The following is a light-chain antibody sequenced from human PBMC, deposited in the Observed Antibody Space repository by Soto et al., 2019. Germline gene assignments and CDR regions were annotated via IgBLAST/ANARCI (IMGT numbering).Light chain of an antibody. CDR3: QQYNNWWT. CDR2: GAS. J-gene: IGKJ1*01. Sequence: EIVMTQSPVTLSASPGERATLSCRAGQSVSSNLAWYQQKPGQAPRLLIYGASTRATGIPARFTGSGSGTEFTLTISSLQFDDSAVYYCQQYNNWWTFGQGTKVEIK. V-gene: IGKV3-15*01. CDR1: QSVSSN.